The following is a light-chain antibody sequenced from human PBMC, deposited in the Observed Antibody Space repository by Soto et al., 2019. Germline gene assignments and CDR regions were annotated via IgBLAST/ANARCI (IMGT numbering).Light chain of an antibody. Sequence: DTPMTQSPPSLSASEGDRVTVTCRASQSIGRFLNWHQQKPGKAPNVLINVASTLRSGVPSRFSGSGSGTDFTLTMSCLQSEDFATYYCQQYYSYPRTFGQGTKVDIK. CDR3: QQYYSYPRT. V-gene: IGKV1-39*01. CDR2: VAS. J-gene: IGKJ1*01. CDR1: QSIGRF.